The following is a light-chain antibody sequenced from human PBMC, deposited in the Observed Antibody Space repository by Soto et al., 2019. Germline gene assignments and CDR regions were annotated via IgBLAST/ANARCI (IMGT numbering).Light chain of an antibody. V-gene: IGKV3-20*01. CDR2: GVS. J-gene: IGKJ2*01. CDR1: QSISSSY. CDR3: QQYGSSPPYT. Sequence: EIVLTQSPGTLSLSSGERATLSCRASQSISSSYLAWYQQKPGQAPRLLIYGVSSRATGIPDRFSGSGSGTDFTLTISRLEPEDFAVYYCQQYGSSPPYTFGQGTKLEIK.